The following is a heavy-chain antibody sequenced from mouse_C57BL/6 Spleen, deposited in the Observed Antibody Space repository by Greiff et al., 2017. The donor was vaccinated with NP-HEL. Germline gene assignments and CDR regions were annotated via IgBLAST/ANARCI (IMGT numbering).Heavy chain of an antibody. V-gene: IGHV1-22*01. CDR3: ARGGGDAMEY. CDR2: INPNNGGT. J-gene: IGHJ4*01. CDR1: GYTFTDYN. Sequence: VQLQQSGPELVKPGASVKMSCKASGYTFTDYNMHWVKQSHGKSLEWIGYINPNNGGTSYNQKFKGKATLTVNKSSSTAYMELRSLTSEDSAVYDCARGGGDAMEYWGQGTPVTVSA.